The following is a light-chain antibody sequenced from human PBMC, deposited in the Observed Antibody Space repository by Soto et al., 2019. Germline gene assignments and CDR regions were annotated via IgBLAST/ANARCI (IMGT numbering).Light chain of an antibody. J-gene: IGKJ1*01. CDR2: GAS. CDR3: QQYNNWPLT. Sequence: EIVMTQSPATLSVSPGKRVILSCWASQSVSSNLAWYQQKPGQAPRLLIYGASARATGLPFRFSGSGSGTEFTLTISSLQSEDLAVYYCQQYNNWPLTFGLGTKVEI. V-gene: IGKV3-15*01. CDR1: QSVSSN.